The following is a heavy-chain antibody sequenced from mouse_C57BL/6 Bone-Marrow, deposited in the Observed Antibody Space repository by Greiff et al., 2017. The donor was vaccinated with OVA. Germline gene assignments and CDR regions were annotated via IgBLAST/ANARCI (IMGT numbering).Heavy chain of an antibody. CDR2: INYDGSST. D-gene: IGHD3-2*02. V-gene: IGHV5-16*01. CDR1: GFTFSDYY. CDR3: AGVSDYEFAY. Sequence: EVQGVESEAGLVQPGSSMKLSCTASGFTFSDYYMAWVRQVPEKGLDWVANINYDGSSTYYLDFLKSRSSISRDNAKNILYLQMSSLKSEDAATYCCAGVSDYEFAYWGQGTLVTVSA. J-gene: IGHJ3*01.